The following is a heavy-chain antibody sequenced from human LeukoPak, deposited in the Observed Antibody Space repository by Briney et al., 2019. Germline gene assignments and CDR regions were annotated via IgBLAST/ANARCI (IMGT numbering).Heavy chain of an antibody. CDR3: ARDRLRRWELLRRLFYFDY. CDR1: GGSISSSSYY. D-gene: IGHD1-26*01. J-gene: IGHJ4*02. V-gene: IGHV4-39*02. Sequence: SETLSLTCTVSGGSISSSSYYWGWIRQPPGKGLEWIGSIYYSGSTHYNPSLKSRVTISVDTSKNQFSLKLSSVTAADTAVYYCARDRLRRWELLRRLFYFDYWGQGTLVTVSS. CDR2: IYYSGST.